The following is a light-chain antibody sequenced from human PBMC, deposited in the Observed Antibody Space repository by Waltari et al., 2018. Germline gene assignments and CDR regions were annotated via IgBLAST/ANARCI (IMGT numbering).Light chain of an antibody. J-gene: IGLJ3*02. CDR1: SSDVGGYNY. Sequence: QSALTQPPPASGSPGQSVTISCTGPSSDVGGYNYLSWYQQHPGKAPKLMIYEVSKRPSGVPDRFSGSKSGNTASLTVSGLQAEDEADYYCSSYAGSNNWVFGGGTKLTVL. CDR2: EVS. V-gene: IGLV2-8*01. CDR3: SSYAGSNNWV.